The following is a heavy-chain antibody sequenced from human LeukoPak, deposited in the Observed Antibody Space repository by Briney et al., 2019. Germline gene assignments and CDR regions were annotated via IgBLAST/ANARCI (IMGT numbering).Heavy chain of an antibody. CDR2: IFPSGGEI. Sequence: GGSLRLSCAASGFTFSTFAMIWVRQPPGKGLEWVSSIFPSGGEIHYADSVRGRFTISRDNSKSTLSLHMNSLRAEDTAIYYCATYRQVLLPFESWGQGTLVTVSS. CDR3: ATYRQVLLPFES. V-gene: IGHV3-23*01. J-gene: IGHJ4*02. D-gene: IGHD2-8*02. CDR1: GFTFSTFA.